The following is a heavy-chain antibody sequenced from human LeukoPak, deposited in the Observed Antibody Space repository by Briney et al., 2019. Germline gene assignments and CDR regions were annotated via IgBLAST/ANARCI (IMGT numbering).Heavy chain of an antibody. V-gene: IGHV3-7*05. Sequence: GGSLRLSCAASGFTFSNYWMSWVRQAPGKGLEWVANIKQDRSEKYYVDSVKGRFTISRDNAKNSLYLQMISLRAEDTAVYYCASGGAPYCSSTSCYEDRFDPWGQGTLVTVSS. D-gene: IGHD2-2*01. J-gene: IGHJ5*02. CDR1: GFTFSNYW. CDR3: ASGGAPYCSSTSCYEDRFDP. CDR2: IKQDRSEK.